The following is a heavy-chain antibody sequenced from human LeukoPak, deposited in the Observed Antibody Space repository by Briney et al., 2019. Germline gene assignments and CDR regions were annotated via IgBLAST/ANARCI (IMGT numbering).Heavy chain of an antibody. CDR1: GFTFSSYA. J-gene: IGHJ4*02. D-gene: IGHD6-19*01. V-gene: IGHV3-23*01. CDR3: AKLGTSSGWYSYFDY. Sequence: PGGSLRLSCAASGFTFSSYAMSWVRQAPGKGLEWVSAISGSGGSTYYADSVNGRFTISRDNSKNTLYLQMNSLRAEDTAVYYCAKLGTSSGWYSYFDYWGQGTLVTVSS. CDR2: ISGSGGST.